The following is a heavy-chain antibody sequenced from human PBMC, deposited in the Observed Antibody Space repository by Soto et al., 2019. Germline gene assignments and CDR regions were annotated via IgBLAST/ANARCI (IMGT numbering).Heavy chain of an antibody. J-gene: IGHJ4*02. CDR3: ARGPSGDKIDD. CDR1: GGSISSAAYC. V-gene: IGHV4-30-4*01. Sequence: SETLSLTCTVSGGSISSAAYCWSWIRQSPDKGLEWIGHIYDGGTTYSSPSLKGRVTISADTSETQFSLKLSSVSAADTAVYYCARGPSGDKIDDWGQGSQVTVAS. D-gene: IGHD7-27*01. CDR2: IYDGGTT.